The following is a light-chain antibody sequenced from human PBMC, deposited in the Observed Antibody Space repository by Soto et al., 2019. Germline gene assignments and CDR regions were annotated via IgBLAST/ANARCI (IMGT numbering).Light chain of an antibody. CDR1: QSVSSSY. Sequence: EIVLTQSPATLSLSPGERATLSCGASQSVSSSYLAWYQHKSGLAPRLLIYVASSRATGIPDRFSGSGSGTDFTLTISRLEPEDFAVYYCQQYGSSPKTFGQGTKVEIK. CDR2: VAS. J-gene: IGKJ1*01. CDR3: QQYGSSPKT. V-gene: IGKV3D-20*01.